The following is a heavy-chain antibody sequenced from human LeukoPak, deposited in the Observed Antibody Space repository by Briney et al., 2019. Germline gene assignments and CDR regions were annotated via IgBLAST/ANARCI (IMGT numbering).Heavy chain of an antibody. CDR2: IDHSGGT. CDR3: ARGFSH. V-gene: IGHV4-34*01. CDR1: GVSFSSYY. Sequence: SETLSLTCAVYGVSFSSYYWSWLRQPPGKGLEWIGEIDHSGGTTYNPSLKSRVTMSIDTSKNQFFLKLRSVTAADTAVYYCARGFSHWGQGTLVTVSS. J-gene: IGHJ4*02.